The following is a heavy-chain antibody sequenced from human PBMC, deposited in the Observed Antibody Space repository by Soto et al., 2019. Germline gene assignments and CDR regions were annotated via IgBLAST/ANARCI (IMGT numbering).Heavy chain of an antibody. D-gene: IGHD5-18*01. CDR1: GYSFPTYW. Sequence: LGESLKISWEGSGYSFPTYWIGWVRQMPGKGLEWIGIIFPDDSDTRYGPYFQGQVTISVDKSTKTAYLEWGALKTSDTAIYFCVRHGNMHTSMVAMYWGKGTLVTVSS. J-gene: IGHJ4*02. V-gene: IGHV5-51*01. CDR3: VRHGNMHTSMVAMY. CDR2: IFPDDSDT.